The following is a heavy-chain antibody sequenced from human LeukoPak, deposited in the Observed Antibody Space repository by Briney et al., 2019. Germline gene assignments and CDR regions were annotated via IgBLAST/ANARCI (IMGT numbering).Heavy chain of an antibody. D-gene: IGHD1-26*01. V-gene: IGHV4-4*07. CDR2: IYPRGSI. CDR1: VDSISRYY. CDR3: ARENRGSYRKFEY. Sequence: SETLSLTCTVSVDSISRYYWSWLRHPAGKGLEWMGRIYPRGSINYNASLKSRVNISVDTSKHRFSLKLSSATSADTTVFYCARENRGSYRKFEYWGEGPGVSV. J-gene: IGHJ4*02.